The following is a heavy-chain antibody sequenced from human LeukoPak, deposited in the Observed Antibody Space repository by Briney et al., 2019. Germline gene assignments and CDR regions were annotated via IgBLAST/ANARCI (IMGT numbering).Heavy chain of an antibody. D-gene: IGHD3-22*01. Sequence: TGGSLRLSCAASGFTFSDYYMSWIRQAPGKGLEWVSYISSSSSYTNYADSVKGRFTISRDNAKNSLYLQLNSLRAEDTAVYYCARVLGSSGYTPDYWGQGTLVTVSS. CDR2: ISSSSSYT. CDR1: GFTFSDYY. CDR3: ARVLGSSGYTPDY. J-gene: IGHJ4*02. V-gene: IGHV3-11*06.